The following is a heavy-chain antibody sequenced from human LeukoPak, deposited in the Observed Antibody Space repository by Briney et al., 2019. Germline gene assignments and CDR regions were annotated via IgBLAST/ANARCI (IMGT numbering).Heavy chain of an antibody. CDR3: AKDRGSGVLGTYVDY. V-gene: IGHV3-43*01. CDR2: ISCDGGRT. J-gene: IGHJ4*02. D-gene: IGHD2-8*02. CDR1: GFTFDDYT. Sequence: GGSLRLSCAASGFTFDDYTMHWVRQAPGKGLEWVSVISCDGGRTYYADSVKGRFTISRDNSKNSLHLQMNSLRTEDTAVYYCAKDRGSGVLGTYVDYWGQGTLVTVSS.